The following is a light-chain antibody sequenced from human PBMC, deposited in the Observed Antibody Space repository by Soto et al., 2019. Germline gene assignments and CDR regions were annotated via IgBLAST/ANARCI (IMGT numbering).Light chain of an antibody. V-gene: IGLV2-14*01. J-gene: IGLJ1*01. Sequence: QSVLTQPGSACRSPGQSIPISCTGTSSAVGGYNYVSSSQPRPGNAPKRMIYEVSNRPGGGCNRFSGSRSVNTASLTISGLQAEDEAHYYCRSYTSSSTLNVFGTGTKVTVL. CDR2: EVS. CDR1: SSAVGGYNY. CDR3: RSYTSSSTLNV.